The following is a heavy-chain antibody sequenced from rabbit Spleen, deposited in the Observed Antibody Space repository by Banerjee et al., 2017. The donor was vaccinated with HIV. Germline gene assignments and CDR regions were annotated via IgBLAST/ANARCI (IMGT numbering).Heavy chain of an antibody. CDR3: ARSPISDYLYAVDL. J-gene: IGHJ4*01. CDR2: IYGGSGGYT. CDR1: GFDLSSYYY. V-gene: IGHV1S45*01. D-gene: IGHD4-2*01. Sequence: QEQLEESGGGLVQPEGSLTLTCKASGFDLSSYYYMCWVRQAPGKGLEWIACIYGGSGGYTYYASWAKGRFTISKTSSTTVTLQMTSLTAADTATYFCARSPISDYLYAVDLWGPGTLVTVS.